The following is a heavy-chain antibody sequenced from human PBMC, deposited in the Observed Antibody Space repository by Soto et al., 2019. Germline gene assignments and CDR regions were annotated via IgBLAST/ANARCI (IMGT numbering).Heavy chain of an antibody. CDR1: GFTFSRYA. CDR3: ARAGGPGYFDWLLPVRYYGMDV. CDR2: ISYDGSNK. Sequence: TPRPFCSGSGFTFSRYATHWVRQAPGKELEWVAVISYDGSNKYYADSVKGRFNISRDNSKNTLYLQMNSLRAEDTAVYYCARAGGPGYFDWLLPVRYYGMDVWGQGTTVSVTS. V-gene: IGHV3-30-3*01. J-gene: IGHJ6*02. D-gene: IGHD3-9*01.